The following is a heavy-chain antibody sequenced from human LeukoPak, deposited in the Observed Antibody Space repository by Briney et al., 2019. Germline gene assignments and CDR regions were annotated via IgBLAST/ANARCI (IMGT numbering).Heavy chain of an antibody. V-gene: IGHV4-39*02. CDR2: IYYSRST. D-gene: IGHD5-18*01. CDR3: ARDLADTAMVRGYYYFYMDV. Sequence: PSETLSLTCTVSGGSISSSSYYWGWIRQPPGKGLEWIGSIYYSRSTYYNPSLRSRVTISVDTSKNQFSLKLSSVTAADTAVYYCARDLADTAMVRGYYYFYMDVWGKGTTVTISS. CDR1: GGSISSSSYY. J-gene: IGHJ6*03.